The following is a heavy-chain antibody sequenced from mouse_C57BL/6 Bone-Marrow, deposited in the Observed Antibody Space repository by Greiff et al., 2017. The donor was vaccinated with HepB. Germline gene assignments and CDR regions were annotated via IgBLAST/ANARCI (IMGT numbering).Heavy chain of an antibody. CDR3: ARHHSY. CDR2: ISGGGGNT. CDR1: GFTFSSYT. J-gene: IGHJ3*01. Sequence: EVQGVESGGGLVKPGGSLKLSCAASGFTFSSYTMSWVRQTPEKRLEWVATISGGGGNTYYPDSVKGRFTISRDNAKNTLYLQMSSLRSEDTALYYCARHHSYWGQGTLVTVSA. V-gene: IGHV5-9*01.